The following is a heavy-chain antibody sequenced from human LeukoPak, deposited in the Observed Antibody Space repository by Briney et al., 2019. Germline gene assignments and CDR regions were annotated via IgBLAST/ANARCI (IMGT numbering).Heavy chain of an antibody. CDR1: GGSFSGYY. J-gene: IGHJ4*02. Sequence: SETLSLTCAVYGGSFSGYYWSWIRQPPGKGLEWIGEINHSGSINYSPSLKSRVTISVDTSKNQFSLKLSSVTAADTAVYYCARSDTAMGDFGYWGQGTLVTVSS. CDR3: ARSDTAMGDFGY. CDR2: INHSGSI. V-gene: IGHV4-34*01. D-gene: IGHD5-18*01.